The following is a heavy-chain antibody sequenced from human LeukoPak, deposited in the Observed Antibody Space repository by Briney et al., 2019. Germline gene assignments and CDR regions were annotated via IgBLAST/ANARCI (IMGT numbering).Heavy chain of an antibody. CDR3: ARGGYCSGGSCYRYYFDY. J-gene: IGHJ4*02. CDR1: GYTCTSYG. CDR2: ISAYNGNT. Sequence: ASVKVSCKASGYTCTSYGISWVRQAPGQGLELMGWISAYNGNTNYAQKLQGRVTMTTDTSTSTAYMELRSLRSDDTAVYYCARGGYCSGGSCYRYYFDYWGQGTLVTVSS. D-gene: IGHD2-15*01. V-gene: IGHV1-18*01.